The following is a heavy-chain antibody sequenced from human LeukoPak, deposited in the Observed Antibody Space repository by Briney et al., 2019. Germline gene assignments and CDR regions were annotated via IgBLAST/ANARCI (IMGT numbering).Heavy chain of an antibody. J-gene: IGHJ4*02. CDR3: AKKAYSYGPFDY. Sequence: PGGFLRLSCAASGFTFSNYAMSWVRQAPGKGLEWVSGISGGGDSRYYADSVKGRFTISRDNSKNTLYLQMNSLRAEDTAVYYCAKKAYSYGPFDYWGQGTLVTVSS. D-gene: IGHD5-18*01. CDR2: ISGGGDSR. CDR1: GFTFSNYA. V-gene: IGHV3-23*01.